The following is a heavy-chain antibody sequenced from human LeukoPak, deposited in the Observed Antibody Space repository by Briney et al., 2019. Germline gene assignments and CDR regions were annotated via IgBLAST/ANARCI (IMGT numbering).Heavy chain of an antibody. V-gene: IGHV4-4*02. CDR2: IYHSGST. CDR1: GFTFSSYV. D-gene: IGHD1-26*01. Sequence: GSLRLSCAASGFTFSSYVMHWVRQPPGKGLEWIGEIYHSGSTNYNPSLKSRVTISVDKSKNQFSLKLSSVTAADTAVYYCARDGASGSYDSWGQGTLVTVSS. J-gene: IGHJ4*02. CDR3: ARDGASGSYDS.